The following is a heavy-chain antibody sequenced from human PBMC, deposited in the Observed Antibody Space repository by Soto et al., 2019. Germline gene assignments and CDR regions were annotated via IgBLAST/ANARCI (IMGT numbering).Heavy chain of an antibody. CDR3: ATWTATSSGWPIEY. CDR2: ISGSGGST. CDR1: GFTFSSYA. Sequence: PVGSLRLSCAASGFTFSSYAMSWVRQAPGKGLEWVSAISGSGGSTYYADSVKGRFTIPRDNSKNTLYLQMNSLRAEDTAVYYCATWTATSSGWPIEYWGQGTLVTVSS. D-gene: IGHD6-19*01. J-gene: IGHJ4*02. V-gene: IGHV3-23*01.